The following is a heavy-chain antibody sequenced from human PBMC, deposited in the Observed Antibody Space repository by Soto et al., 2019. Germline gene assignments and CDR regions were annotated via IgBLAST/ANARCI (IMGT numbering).Heavy chain of an antibody. CDR2: IYFSGST. Sequence: SETLSLTCTVSGGSISSYYWSWIRQPPGKGLEWIGYIYFSGSTNYNPSLKSRVTISVDTSKNQFSLKLSSVTAADTAVYYCARLNDYGGYFDYWGQGTLVTVSS. J-gene: IGHJ4*02. V-gene: IGHV4-59*01. D-gene: IGHD4-17*01. CDR3: ARLNDYGGYFDY. CDR1: GGSISSYY.